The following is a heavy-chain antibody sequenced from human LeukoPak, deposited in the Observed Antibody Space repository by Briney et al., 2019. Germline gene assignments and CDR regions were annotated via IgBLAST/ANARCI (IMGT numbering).Heavy chain of an antibody. CDR2: ISPSGST. CDR3: ATWGPTGKYYFDY. J-gene: IGHJ4*02. V-gene: IGHV4-4*09. Sequence: SETLSLTCTVSDGSISNYQWSWIRQPPGKGLEWIGYISPSGSTNYNPSLKSRVTISVDTSKTQFSLILSSVTAADTAVYYCATWGPTGKYYFDYWGQGTLVTVSS. CDR1: DGSISNYQ. D-gene: IGHD1-1*01.